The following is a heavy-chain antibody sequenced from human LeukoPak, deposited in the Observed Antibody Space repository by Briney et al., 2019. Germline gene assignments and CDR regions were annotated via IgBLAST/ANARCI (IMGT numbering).Heavy chain of an antibody. CDR1: GFTFSSYA. D-gene: IGHD3-10*01. Sequence: GGSLRLSCAASGFTFSSYAMSWVRQAPGKGLEWVSAISGSGGSTYYADSMKGRFTISRDNSKNTLCLQMNSLRAEDTAVYYCAPNPQSLGFGWFDPWGQGTLVTVSS. V-gene: IGHV3-23*01. J-gene: IGHJ5*02. CDR3: APNPQSLGFGWFDP. CDR2: ISGSGGST.